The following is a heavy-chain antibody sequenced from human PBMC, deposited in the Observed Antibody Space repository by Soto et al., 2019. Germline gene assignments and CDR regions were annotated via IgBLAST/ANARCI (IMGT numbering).Heavy chain of an antibody. Sequence: SVKLTCKDSGYALTGNYMHWVRQAPGQGLEWMGWINPNSGGTNYAQKFQGWVTMTRDTSISTAYMELSRLRSDDTAVYYCARDTGLRIAAAGTNAFDIWGQGTMVT. D-gene: IGHD6-13*01. CDR1: GYALTGNY. CDR2: INPNSGGT. J-gene: IGHJ3*02. CDR3: ARDTGLRIAAAGTNAFDI. V-gene: IGHV1-2*04.